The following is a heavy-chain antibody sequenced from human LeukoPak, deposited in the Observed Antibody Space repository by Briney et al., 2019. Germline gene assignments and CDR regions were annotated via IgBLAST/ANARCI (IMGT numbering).Heavy chain of an antibody. CDR2: IYYSGST. J-gene: IGHJ2*01. Sequence: SETLSLTCTVSGGSISSSSYYWGWIRQPPGKGLEWIGSIYYSGSTYYNPSLKSRVTISVDTSKNQFSLKLSSVTAADTAVYYCARVGRKFNWYFDLWGRGTLVTVSS. CDR1: GGSISSSSYY. V-gene: IGHV4-39*07. D-gene: IGHD1-1*01. CDR3: ARVGRKFNWYFDL.